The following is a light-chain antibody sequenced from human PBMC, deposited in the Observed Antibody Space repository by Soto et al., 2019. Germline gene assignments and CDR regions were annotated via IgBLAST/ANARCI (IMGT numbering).Light chain of an antibody. CDR1: QTVNSDY. J-gene: IGKJ1*01. V-gene: IGKV3-20*01. Sequence: EIVLTQSPGTLSLSPGETATLSCRASQTVNSDYLAWFKQRPGQAPRLLIFATSRRATDIPDRFSGSGSGTEFTLAIRRLEPEDFEVYYCHQFGYSPRTFGQGTKVDIK. CDR2: ATS. CDR3: HQFGYSPRT.